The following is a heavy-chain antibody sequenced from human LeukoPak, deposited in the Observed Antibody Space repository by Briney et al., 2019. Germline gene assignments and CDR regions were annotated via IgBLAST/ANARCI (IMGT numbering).Heavy chain of an antibody. CDR2: IYYSGST. CDR1: GGSISSSSYY. V-gene: IGHV4-39*07. Sequence: ASETLSLTCTVSGGSISSSSYYWGWIRQPPGKGLEWIGSIYYSGSTNYNPSLKSRVTISVDKSKNQFSLKLSSVTAADTAVYYCARVGLTAMVGPDYYYYMDVWGKGTTVTVSS. CDR3: ARVGLTAMVGPDYYYYMDV. D-gene: IGHD5-18*01. J-gene: IGHJ6*03.